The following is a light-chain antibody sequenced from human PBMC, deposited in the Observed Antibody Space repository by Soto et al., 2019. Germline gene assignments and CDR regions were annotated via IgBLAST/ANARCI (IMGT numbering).Light chain of an antibody. CDR2: AAS. J-gene: IGKJ1*01. CDR1: QTVTSY. V-gene: IGKV1-39*01. CDR3: QQSYRFPKP. Sequence: TQSPAYRSASVGDSLTLICRASQTVTSYLNWYQRKPGKAPKLLIYAASTLQSRVPSRFSGSGSGTEFTLPIISLQPEDGATDYGQQSYRFPKPFGRGTKVDIK.